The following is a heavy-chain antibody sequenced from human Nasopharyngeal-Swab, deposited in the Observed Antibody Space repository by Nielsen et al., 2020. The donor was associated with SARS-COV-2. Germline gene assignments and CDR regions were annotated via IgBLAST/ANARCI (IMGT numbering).Heavy chain of an antibody. V-gene: IGHV4-59*12. CDR1: GGSISSYY. D-gene: IGHD3-22*01. J-gene: IGHJ4*02. CDR3: ARETLGLGIVVGDY. Sequence: SETLSLTCTVSGGSISSYYWSWIRQPPGKGLEWIGYIYYSGSTNYIPSLKSRVTISVDTSKNQFSLKLSSVTAADTAVYYCARETLGLGIVVGDYWGQGTLVTVSS. CDR2: IYYSGST.